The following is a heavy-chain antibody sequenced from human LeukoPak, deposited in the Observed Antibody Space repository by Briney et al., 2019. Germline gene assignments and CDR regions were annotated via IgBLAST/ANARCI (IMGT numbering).Heavy chain of an antibody. J-gene: IGHJ4*02. CDR1: GYTFTGYY. CDR3: VRDRTKYCSSTSCPLDY. V-gene: IGHV1-2*02. Sequence: GASVKVSCKASGYTFTGYYLHWVRQAPGQGLEWMGWINPHSGGTNYAQKFQGRVTMTRDTSISTACMELSRLRSDDTAVYYCVRDRTKYCSSTSCPLDYWGQGTLVTVSS. D-gene: IGHD2-2*01. CDR2: INPHSGGT.